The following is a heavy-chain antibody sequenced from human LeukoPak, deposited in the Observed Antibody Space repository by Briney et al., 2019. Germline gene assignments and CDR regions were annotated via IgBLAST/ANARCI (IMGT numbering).Heavy chain of an antibody. CDR1: GGSFSGYY. V-gene: IGHV4-34*01. J-gene: IGHJ4*02. D-gene: IGHD5-18*01. CDR3: ARPGGGYSYGFFDY. Sequence: SETLPLTCAVYGGSFSGYYWSWIRQPPGKGLEWIGEINHSGGTNYNPSLKSRVTISVDTSKNQFSLKLSSVTAADTAVYYCARPGGGYSYGFFDYWGQGTLVTVSS. CDR2: INHSGGT.